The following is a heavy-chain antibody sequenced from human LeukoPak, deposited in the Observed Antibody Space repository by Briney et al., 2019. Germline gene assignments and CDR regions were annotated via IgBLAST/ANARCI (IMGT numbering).Heavy chain of an antibody. CDR1: GFTFDDYA. D-gene: IGHD5-12*01. V-gene: IGHV3-9*01. Sequence: PGRSLRLSCAASGFTFDDYAMHWVRQAPGKGLEWVSGISWNSGSIGYADSVKGRFTISRDNAKNSLYLQMNSLRAEDTALYYCAKDTSIVATAYYGMDVWGQGTTATVSS. CDR3: AKDTSIVATAYYGMDV. CDR2: ISWNSGSI. J-gene: IGHJ6*02.